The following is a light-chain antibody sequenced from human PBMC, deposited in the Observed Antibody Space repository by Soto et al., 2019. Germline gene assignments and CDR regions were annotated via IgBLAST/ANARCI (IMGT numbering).Light chain of an antibody. J-gene: IGLJ1*01. CDR1: SSDVGGYDY. CDR3: RSYTSSYTRPYI. CDR2: EVS. V-gene: IGLV2-14*01. Sequence: QSVLTQPASVSGSPGQSITISCTGTSSDVGGYDYVSWYQQHPGKAPKLMIYEVSDRPLGVSNRFSGSKSGNTASLTISGLQAEDEADYYCRSYTSSYTRPYIFGTGTKLTVL.